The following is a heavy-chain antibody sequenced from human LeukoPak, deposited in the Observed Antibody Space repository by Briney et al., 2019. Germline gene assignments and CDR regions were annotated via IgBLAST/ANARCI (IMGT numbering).Heavy chain of an antibody. Sequence: GGSLRLSCAASGFTFSSYGMSWVRQAPGKGLVWVSRIASDGGSTTYADSVKGRFSISRDNAKNRLDLQMNRLSGKDTAVYYCAKGRPHRKDYWGQGPLVTVSS. CDR1: GFTFSSYG. CDR2: IASDGGST. J-gene: IGHJ4*02. CDR3: AKGRPHRKDY. V-gene: IGHV3-74*01.